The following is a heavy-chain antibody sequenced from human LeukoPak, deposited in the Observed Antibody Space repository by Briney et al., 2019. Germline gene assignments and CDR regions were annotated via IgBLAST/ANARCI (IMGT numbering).Heavy chain of an antibody. V-gene: IGHV3-21*04. D-gene: IGHD5-24*01. CDR2: ISTSSNYI. CDR3: ARDIDAYGYHYYYYMDV. Sequence: PGGSLRLSCAVSGFSFSSYSMNWVRQAPGKGLEWVSFISTSSNYIYYADSVKGRFTVSRDNARKSLFLQMNSLRAEDTAVYYCARDIDAYGYHYYYYMDVWGKGTTVTISS. CDR1: GFSFSSYS. J-gene: IGHJ6*03.